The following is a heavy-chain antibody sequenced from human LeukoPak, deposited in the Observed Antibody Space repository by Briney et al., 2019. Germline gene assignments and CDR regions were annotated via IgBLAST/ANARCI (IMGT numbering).Heavy chain of an antibody. D-gene: IGHD3-9*01. J-gene: IGHJ4*02. V-gene: IGHV3-74*01. Sequence: GGSLRLSCAASGFTFSSYWMHWVRQAPGKGLVWVSRINSDGSSTSYADSVKGRFTISRDNAKNTLYLQMNSLRAEDTAVYYCARWGATGYGDYWGQGTLVTVSS. CDR2: INSDGSST. CDR3: ARWGATGYGDY. CDR1: GFTFSSYW.